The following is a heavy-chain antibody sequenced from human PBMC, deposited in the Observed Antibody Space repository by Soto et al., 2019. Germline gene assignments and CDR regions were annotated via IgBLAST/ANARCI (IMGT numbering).Heavy chain of an antibody. V-gene: IGHV4-30-4*08. J-gene: IGHJ4*02. CDR2: IYYSGAT. Sequence: SETLSLTCSVSGGSISGDYYWSWIRQSPEKGLEWIGYIYYSGATNYSPSLKSRAAISMDTSKNQFSLSLTSVTAADTAVYYCARAGFSYGHLLFWGQGIRVTVSS. CDR3: ARAGFSYGHLLF. D-gene: IGHD3-10*01. CDR1: GGSISGDYY.